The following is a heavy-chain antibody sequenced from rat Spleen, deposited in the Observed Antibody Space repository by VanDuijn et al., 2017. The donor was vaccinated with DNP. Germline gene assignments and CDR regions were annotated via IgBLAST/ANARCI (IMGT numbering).Heavy chain of an antibody. J-gene: IGHJ1*01. CDR3: ARRGYNNAWYFDF. D-gene: IGHD1-10*01. CDR2: ISNDGSTT. V-gene: IGHV5-7*01. Sequence: EVQLVESGGGLVQPGRSLKLACAASGFSLSDYNMAWVRQVLKKGLEWVATISNDGSTTFYHDSVKGRFTISRDYAKSPLYLQMNSLRSEDTATYYCARRGYNNAWYFDFWGPGTMVTVSS. CDR1: GFSLSDYN.